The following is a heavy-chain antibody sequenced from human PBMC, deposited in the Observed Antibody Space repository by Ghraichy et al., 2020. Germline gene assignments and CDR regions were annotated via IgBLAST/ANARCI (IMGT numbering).Heavy chain of an antibody. CDR1: GYTFTSYG. V-gene: IGHV1-18*01. J-gene: IGHJ6*02. CDR3: ARDSRRKWELPIPGINYYYYGMDV. D-gene: IGHD1-26*01. Sequence: ASVKVSCKASGYTFTSYGISWVRQAPGQGLEWMGWISAYNGNTNYAQKLQGRVTMTTDTSTSTAYMELRSLRSDDTAVYYCARDSRRKWELPIPGINYYYYGMDVWGQGTTVTVSS. CDR2: ISAYNGNT.